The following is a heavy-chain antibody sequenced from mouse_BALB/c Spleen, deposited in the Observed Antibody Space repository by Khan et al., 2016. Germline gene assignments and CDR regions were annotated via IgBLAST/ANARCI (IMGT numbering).Heavy chain of an antibody. D-gene: IGHD2-4*01. Sequence: QVQLKESGPGLVAPSQSLSITCTVSGFSITGFAVNWVRQPPGKGLEWLGVIWGDGSTDYDSALKSRLSISQDNSKSPVFLKMNSLQTEETARYYCASYYDYDGGFAYWGQGTLVTVSA. CDR3: ASYYDYDGGFAY. CDR1: GFSITGFA. CDR2: IWGDGST. V-gene: IGHV2-6-7*01. J-gene: IGHJ3*01.